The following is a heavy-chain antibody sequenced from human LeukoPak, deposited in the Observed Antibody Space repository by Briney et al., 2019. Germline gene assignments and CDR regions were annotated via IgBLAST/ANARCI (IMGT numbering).Heavy chain of an antibody. CDR1: GFTFSSYA. CDR3: ARDRYCSSTSCYAPFDY. CDR2: ISGSGGST. V-gene: IGHV3-23*01. D-gene: IGHD2-2*01. Sequence: GGSLRLSCAASGFTFSSYAMSWVRQAPGKGLEWVSGISGSGGSTYDADSVKGRFTVSRDNSKNTLYLQMGSLRAEDMAVYYCARDRYCSSTSCYAPFDYWGQGALVTVSS. J-gene: IGHJ4*02.